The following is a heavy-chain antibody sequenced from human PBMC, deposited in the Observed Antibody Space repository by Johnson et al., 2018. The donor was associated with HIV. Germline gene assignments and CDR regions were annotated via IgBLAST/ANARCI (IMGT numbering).Heavy chain of an antibody. CDR1: GFTFSSYA. CDR2: IYWNGFRT. J-gene: IGHJ3*02. Sequence: VQLVESGGGVVQPGRSLRLSCAASGFTFSSYAIHWVRQAPGKGLEWVSGIYWNGFRTTYADSVKGRFTISRDNAKNSLYLQMNSLRAEDTAVYYCARDLIVGATRGGAFDIWGQGTMVTVSS. V-gene: IGHV3-20*04. D-gene: IGHD1-26*01. CDR3: ARDLIVGATRGGAFDI.